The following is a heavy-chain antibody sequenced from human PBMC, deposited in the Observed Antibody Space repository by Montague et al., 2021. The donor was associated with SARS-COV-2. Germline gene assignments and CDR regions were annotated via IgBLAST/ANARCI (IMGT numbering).Heavy chain of an antibody. CDR3: ARGGGNTLTNYYYYYYLDV. J-gene: IGHJ6*03. CDR2: INRRGDT. V-gene: IGHV4-34*01. Sequence: SETLSLTCAVYGGSFSGWYWSWVRQPSGKGLEWIGEINRRGDTIYNPSLKSRVTISEDTSKSQFSLKLSSVTAADTAVYYCARGGGNTLTNYYYYYYLDVWGTGTTVTVSS. CDR1: GGSFSGWY. D-gene: IGHD4-23*01.